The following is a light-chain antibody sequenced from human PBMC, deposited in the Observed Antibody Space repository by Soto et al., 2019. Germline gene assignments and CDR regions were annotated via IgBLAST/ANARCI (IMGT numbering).Light chain of an antibody. CDR2: DVS. CDR3: SSYTSSITWV. J-gene: IGLJ3*02. CDR1: SSDVGGYNY. Sequence: QSALTQPASVSGSPGQSITISCTGTSSDVGGYNYVSWYQQHPDKAPKLMIYDVSNRPSGVSNRFSGSKSGNTASLTISGLEAEDAADYYSSSYTSSITWVFGGGTKLTVL. V-gene: IGLV2-14*01.